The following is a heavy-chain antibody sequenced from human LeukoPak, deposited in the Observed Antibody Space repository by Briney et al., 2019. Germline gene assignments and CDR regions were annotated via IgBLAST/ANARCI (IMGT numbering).Heavy chain of an antibody. CDR1: GYTFTSYD. V-gene: IGHV1-8*01. Sequence: ASVKVSCKASGYTFTSYDINWVRQATGQGLEWMGWMNPNSGNTGYAQKFQGRVTMTRNTSISTAYMELSSLRSEDTAVYYCARGITMVRVVIITSRWFDPWGQGTLVTVSS. J-gene: IGHJ5*02. CDR2: MNPNSGNT. CDR3: ARGITMVRVVIITSRWFDP. D-gene: IGHD3-10*01.